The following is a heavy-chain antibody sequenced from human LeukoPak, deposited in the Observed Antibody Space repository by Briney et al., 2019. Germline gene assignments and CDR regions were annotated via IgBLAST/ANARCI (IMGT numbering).Heavy chain of an antibody. V-gene: IGHV4-34*01. D-gene: IGHD2-2*01. CDR1: GGSFSGYY. CDR2: INYSGGT. J-gene: IGHJ6*02. CDR3: AREREARYCSSTSCIYYYYGMDV. Sequence: AETLSLTCAVYGGSFSGYYWSWIRQPPGKGLEWMGEINYSGGTNYNPSLKSRVTISVDTSKNQFSLKLSSVTAADTAVYYCAREREARYCSSTSCIYYYYGMDVWGQGTTVTVSS.